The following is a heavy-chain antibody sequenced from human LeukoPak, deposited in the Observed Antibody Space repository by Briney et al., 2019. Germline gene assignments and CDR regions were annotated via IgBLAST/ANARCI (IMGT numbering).Heavy chain of an antibody. CDR1: GFTFSSYS. J-gene: IGHJ4*02. CDR2: ISSSSSTI. CDR3: ARQTGSGLFILP. V-gene: IGHV3-48*01. Sequence: GGSLRLSCAASGFTFSSYSMNWVRQAPGKGLEWVSYISSSSSTIYYADSVKGRFTISRDNAKNSLYLQMNSLRAEDTAVYYCARQTGSGLFILPGGQGTLVTVSS. D-gene: IGHD3/OR15-3a*01.